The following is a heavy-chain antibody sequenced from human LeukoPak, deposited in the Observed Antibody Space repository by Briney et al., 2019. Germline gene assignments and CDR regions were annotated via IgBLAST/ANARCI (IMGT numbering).Heavy chain of an antibody. V-gene: IGHV3-48*01. D-gene: IGHD4-17*01. J-gene: IGHJ4*02. Sequence: GGSLRLSCAASGFTFSSYAMNWVRQAPGKGLEWVSYISSSSSTIYYADSVKGRFTISRDNAKNSLYLQMNSLRAEDTAVYYCARDHLSTAVTNPVDYWGQGTLVTVSS. CDR2: ISSSSSTI. CDR3: ARDHLSTAVTNPVDY. CDR1: GFTFSSYA.